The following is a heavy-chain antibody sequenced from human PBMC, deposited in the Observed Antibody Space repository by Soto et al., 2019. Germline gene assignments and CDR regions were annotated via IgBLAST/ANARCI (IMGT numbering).Heavy chain of an antibody. J-gene: IGHJ5*02. D-gene: IGHD3-16*01. Sequence: SEPLSLTCAVYGGSFSGCYWSWIRQPPGEGVXGIXXIXXGXXXXXNXXHQSRITISVHASKNQFPLKPSSVTAADPAVYYCARVVGLWLNWFDPGGQGTLVTASS. CDR3: ARVVGLWLNWFDP. CDR2: IXXGXXX. V-gene: IGHV4-34*01. CDR1: GGSFSGCY.